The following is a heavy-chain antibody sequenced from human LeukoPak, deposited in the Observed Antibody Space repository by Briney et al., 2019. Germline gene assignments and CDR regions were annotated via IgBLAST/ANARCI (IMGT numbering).Heavy chain of an antibody. D-gene: IGHD6-13*01. CDR3: AKIRVQQLGYFDY. CDR2: ISGSGGST. CDR1: GFTVSSNY. Sequence: GGSLRLSCAASGFTVSSNYMSWVRQAPGKGLEWVSAISGSGGSTYYADSVKGRFTISRDNSKNTLYLQMNSLRAEDTAVYYCAKIRVQQLGYFDYWGQGTLVTVSS. J-gene: IGHJ4*02. V-gene: IGHV3-23*01.